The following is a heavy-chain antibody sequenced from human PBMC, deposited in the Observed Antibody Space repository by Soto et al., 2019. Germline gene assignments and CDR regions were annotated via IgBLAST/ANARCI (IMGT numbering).Heavy chain of an antibody. CDR1: GGSISSNY. D-gene: IGHD3-22*01. V-gene: IGHV4-59*01. CDR3: VRGFYASRGYYSPFDY. Sequence: SETLSLTCTVSGGSISSNYWSWIRQSPGKELEWIGYIYYSGNTNYNPSLKNRVSISIDTSKSQFSLRLSSVTAVDTAVYYCVRGFYASRGYYSPFDYWGQGTLVTVSS. CDR2: IYYSGNT. J-gene: IGHJ4*02.